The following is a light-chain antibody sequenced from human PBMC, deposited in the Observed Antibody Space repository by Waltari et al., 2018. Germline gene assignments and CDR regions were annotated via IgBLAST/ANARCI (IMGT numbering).Light chain of an antibody. Sequence: QLVLTQSPSASASLGASITLTCTLSSGHSNNIIAWLQQQQPEGGPRYLMKVTSDGSHSRGDGIPDRFSGSSSGAERYLTISSLQSEDEADYYCQTGGHGTWVFGGGTKLTVL. J-gene: IGLJ3*02. CDR2: VTSDGSH. V-gene: IGLV4-69*01. CDR3: QTGGHGTWV. CDR1: SGHSNNI.